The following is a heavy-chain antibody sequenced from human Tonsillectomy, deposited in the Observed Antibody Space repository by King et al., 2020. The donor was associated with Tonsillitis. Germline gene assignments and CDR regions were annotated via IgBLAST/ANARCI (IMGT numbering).Heavy chain of an antibody. D-gene: IGHD5-12*01. Sequence: VQLVESGAEVKKPGESLKISCTGSGYSFTSYWIGWVRQMPGKGLEWMGIIYPGDSDTRYSPSFQGQVTISADKSISTAYLQWSSLKASDTAMYYCASSFLGGYSGYDHDFDIWGQGTMVTVSS. CDR1: GYSFTSYW. J-gene: IGHJ3*02. CDR3: ASSFLGGYSGYDHDFDI. CDR2: IYPGDSDT. V-gene: IGHV5-51*01.